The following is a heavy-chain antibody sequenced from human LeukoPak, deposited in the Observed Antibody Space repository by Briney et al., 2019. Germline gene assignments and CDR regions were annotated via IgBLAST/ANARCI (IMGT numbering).Heavy chain of an antibody. D-gene: IGHD4-17*01. V-gene: IGHV5-51*01. CDR3: ASLTTVTRDDAFDI. Sequence: SGESLKISCKGSGYSFTSYWIGWVRQMPGKGLEWMGIIYPGDSDTRYSPSLQGQVTISADKSISTAYLQWSSLKASDTAMYYCASLTTVTRDDAFDIWGQGTMVTISS. CDR2: IYPGDSDT. CDR1: GYSFTSYW. J-gene: IGHJ3*02.